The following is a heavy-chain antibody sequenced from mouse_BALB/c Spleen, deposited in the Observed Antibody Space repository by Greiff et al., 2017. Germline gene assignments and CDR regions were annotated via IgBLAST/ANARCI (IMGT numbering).Heavy chain of an antibody. CDR1: GFTFSSYT. V-gene: IGHV5-6-4*01. D-gene: IGHD4-1*01. CDR3: TRDGTGGFYYFDY. Sequence: EVKLVESGGGLVKPGGSLKLSCAASGFTFSSYTMSWVRQTPEKRLEWVATISSGGSYTYYPDSVKGRFTISRDNAKNTLYLQMSSLKSEDTAMYYCTRDGTGGFYYFDYWGQGTTLTVSS. J-gene: IGHJ2*01. CDR2: ISSGGSYT.